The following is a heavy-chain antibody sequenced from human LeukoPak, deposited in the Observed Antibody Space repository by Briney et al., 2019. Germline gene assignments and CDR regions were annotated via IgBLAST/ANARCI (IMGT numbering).Heavy chain of an antibody. CDR2: MNPNSGNT. CDR1: GYTFTSYD. D-gene: IGHD3-3*01. J-gene: IGHJ4*02. V-gene: IGHV1-8*03. CDR3: ARGPRPLLEWLLSGSLFDY. Sequence: GASVKVSCKASGYTFTSYDINWVRQATGQGLEWMGWMNPNSGNTGYAQKFQGRVTITRNTSISTAYMELSSLRSEDTAVYYCARGPRPLLEWLLSGSLFDYWGQGTLVTVSS.